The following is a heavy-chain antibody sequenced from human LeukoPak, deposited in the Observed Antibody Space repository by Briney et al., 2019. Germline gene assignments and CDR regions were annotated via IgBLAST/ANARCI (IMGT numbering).Heavy chain of an antibody. J-gene: IGHJ4*02. Sequence: GGSLRLSCAASGFTFSTYTMHWVRQAPGKGLEWVSSISHSNHYIYYADSVKGRFTISRDNAKNSLSLQMNSLRAEDTAVYCCARDSEGYQLLKGFDYWGLGTLVTVPS. CDR3: ARDSEGYQLLKGFDY. CDR1: GFTFSTYT. V-gene: IGHV3-21*01. CDR2: ISHSNHYI. D-gene: IGHD2-2*01.